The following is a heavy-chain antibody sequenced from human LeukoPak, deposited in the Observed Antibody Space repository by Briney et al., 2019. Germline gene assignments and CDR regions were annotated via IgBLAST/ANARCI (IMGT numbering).Heavy chain of an antibody. Sequence: KPSETLSLTCTVSGGSISSSSYYWGWIRQPPGKGLEWIGSIYYSGSTYYNPSLKSRVTISVDTSKNQFSLKLSSVTAADTAVYYCARDSNQYNWNSPLDYWGQGTLVTVSS. V-gene: IGHV4-39*07. J-gene: IGHJ4*02. D-gene: IGHD1-1*01. CDR1: GGSISSSSYY. CDR3: ARDSNQYNWNSPLDY. CDR2: IYYSGST.